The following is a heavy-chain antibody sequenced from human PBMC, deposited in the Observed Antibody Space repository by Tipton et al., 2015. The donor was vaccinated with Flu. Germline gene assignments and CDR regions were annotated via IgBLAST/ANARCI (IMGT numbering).Heavy chain of an antibody. D-gene: IGHD5-12*01. J-gene: IGHJ4*02. CDR2: INHSGRT. CDR1: GGSVSGHY. Sequence: TLSVTCAVYGGSVSGHYWSWIRQPPGKGLEWIGEINHSGRTNYNPSLKSRVTISVDTSKNQFSLKLSSVNAADTAVYYCARQGGYYFDYWGQGTLVTVSS. CDR3: ARQGGYYFDY. V-gene: IGHV4-34*01.